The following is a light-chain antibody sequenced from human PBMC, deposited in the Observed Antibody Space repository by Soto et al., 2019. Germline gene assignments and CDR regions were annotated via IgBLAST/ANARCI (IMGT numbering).Light chain of an antibody. Sequence: QSALTQPPSASGSPGQSVTISCTGTSSDVGGYNYVSWFQQHPGKAPKLIIYGVNKRPSGVPDRFSGSKSGNTASLTVSGLQAEDEADYYCSSYAGSNNYVFGTGTKVTV. V-gene: IGLV2-8*01. CDR2: GVN. CDR3: SSYAGSNNYV. J-gene: IGLJ1*01. CDR1: SSDVGGYNY.